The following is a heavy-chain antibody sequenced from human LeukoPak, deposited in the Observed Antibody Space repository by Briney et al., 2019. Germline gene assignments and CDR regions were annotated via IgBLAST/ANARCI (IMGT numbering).Heavy chain of an antibody. D-gene: IGHD3-3*01. Sequence: GSLSLSCAASGFPFSSYAMRGVRQAPGKGLEGVSAISGSGGSTYYADSGKGRITISRENSKNKLYLQMNSLRAEDTAVYYCAKDPRFLEWLPDSIFDYWGQGTLVTVSS. J-gene: IGHJ4*02. CDR3: AKDPRFLEWLPDSIFDY. V-gene: IGHV3-23*01. CDR1: GFPFSSYA. CDR2: ISGSGGST.